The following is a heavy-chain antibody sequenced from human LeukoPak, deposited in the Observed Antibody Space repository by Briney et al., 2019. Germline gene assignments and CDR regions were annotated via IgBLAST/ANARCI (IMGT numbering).Heavy chain of an antibody. Sequence: GGSLRLSCAASGFTFSSYWMHWVRPAAGKGLVWVSRINSDGSSTSYADSVKGRFTISRDNAKNTPYLQMNSLRAEDTAVYYCARDSQWLGNWFDPWGQGTLVTVSS. CDR1: GFTFSSYW. J-gene: IGHJ5*02. D-gene: IGHD3-22*01. CDR2: INSDGSST. V-gene: IGHV3-74*01. CDR3: ARDSQWLGNWFDP.